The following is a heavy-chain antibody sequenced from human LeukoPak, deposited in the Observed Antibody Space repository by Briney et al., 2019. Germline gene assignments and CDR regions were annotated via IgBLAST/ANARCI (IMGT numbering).Heavy chain of an antibody. CDR3: ARTIIHYYDTSSYLDY. V-gene: IGHV4-39*01. J-gene: IGHJ4*02. D-gene: IGHD3-22*01. CDR1: GGSISTSSYY. Sequence: SETLSLTCTVSGGSISTSSYYWGWIRQPPGKGLEWIGTIYYSGSTYYNPSLKSRVTISVDTSKNQFSLKLSSVTAADTAVYYCARTIIHYYDTSSYLDYWGQGTLVTVSS. CDR2: IYYSGST.